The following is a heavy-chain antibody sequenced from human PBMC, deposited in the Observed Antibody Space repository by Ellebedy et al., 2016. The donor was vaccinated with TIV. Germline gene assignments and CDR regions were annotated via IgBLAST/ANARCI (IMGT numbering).Heavy chain of an antibody. CDR1: ELTFSSHG. CDR2: LTASGDCT. J-gene: IGHJ4*02. Sequence: GESLKISCAVSELTFSSHGMSWVRPAPGKGLEWVSGLTASGDCTYYADSVKGRFTISRDNSKNTLYLEMNRLRVEDTAVYYWAKYQVDYWGQGTLVTVSS. V-gene: IGHV3-23*01. CDR3: AKYQVDY.